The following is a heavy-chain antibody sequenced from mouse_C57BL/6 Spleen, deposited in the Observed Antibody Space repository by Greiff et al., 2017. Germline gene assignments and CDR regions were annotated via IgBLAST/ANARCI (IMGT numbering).Heavy chain of an antibody. CDR3: ACFYDYEWFAY. J-gene: IGHJ3*01. D-gene: IGHD2-4*01. V-gene: IGHV5-17*01. CDR2: ISSGSSTI. Sequence: EVQVVESGGGLVKPGGSLKLSCAASGFTFSDYGMHWVRQAPEKGLEWVAYISSGSSTIYYADTVKGRFTISRDNAKNTLFLQMTSLRSEDTAMYYCACFYDYEWFAYWGQGTLVTVSA. CDR1: GFTFSDYG.